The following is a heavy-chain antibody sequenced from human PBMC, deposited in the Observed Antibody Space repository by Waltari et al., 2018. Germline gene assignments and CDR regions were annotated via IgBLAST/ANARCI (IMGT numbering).Heavy chain of an antibody. J-gene: IGHJ4*02. CDR1: GYTFTDYY. D-gene: IGHD6-13*01. Sequence: EVQLVQSGAEVKKPGATVKISCKASGYTFTDYYMHWVQQAPGKGLEWMGRVDPEDGETIYAEKFQGRVTITADTSTDTAYMELSSLRSEDTAVYYCARGGGWYSSSWYPIDYWGQGTLVTVSS. CDR3: ARGGGWYSSSWYPIDY. V-gene: IGHV1-69-2*01. CDR2: VDPEDGET.